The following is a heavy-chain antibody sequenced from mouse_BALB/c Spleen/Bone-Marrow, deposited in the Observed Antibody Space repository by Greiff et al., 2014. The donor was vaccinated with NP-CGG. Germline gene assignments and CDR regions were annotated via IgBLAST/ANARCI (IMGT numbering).Heavy chain of an antibody. Sequence: QVQLQQSGAELVRPGTPVKLSCKASGYTFTSYWMNWVKQRPGRGLEWIGRIDPFDSETHYNQKFKDKATLTVDKSSSTAYIQLSSLTSEDSAVYYCARWGAYFDYWGQGTTLTVSS. CDR3: ARWGAYFDY. J-gene: IGHJ2*01. V-gene: IGHV1-61*01. CDR1: GYTFTSYW. CDR2: IDPFDSET.